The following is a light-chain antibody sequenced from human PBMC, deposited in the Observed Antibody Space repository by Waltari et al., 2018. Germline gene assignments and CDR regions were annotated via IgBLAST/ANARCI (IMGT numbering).Light chain of an antibody. CDR1: QDISSY. CDR3: QQSYRMPCT. J-gene: IGKJ2*02. V-gene: IGKV1-39*01. Sequence: DIQMTQSPSSLSASVGDRVTVTCRASQDISSYLNWYQQKPGEAPKLLIYSASTLQTGVPSRFSGSGSETDFTLTISSLEPGDCATYFCQQSYRMPCTFGQGTKVEI. CDR2: SAS.